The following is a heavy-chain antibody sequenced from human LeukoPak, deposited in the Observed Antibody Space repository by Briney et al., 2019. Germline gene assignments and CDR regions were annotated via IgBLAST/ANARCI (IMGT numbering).Heavy chain of an antibody. CDR2: IHTSGST. J-gene: IGHJ4*02. Sequence: SETLSLTCTVSGGSISNYYWSWIRQPAGKGLEWIGRIHTSGSTNYNPSLKSRVTMSVDTSKNQFSLKLSSVTAADTAVYYCARVICSGGSCRFDYWGQGTLVTVSS. CDR1: GGSISNYY. CDR3: ARVICSGGSCRFDY. D-gene: IGHD2-15*01. V-gene: IGHV4-4*07.